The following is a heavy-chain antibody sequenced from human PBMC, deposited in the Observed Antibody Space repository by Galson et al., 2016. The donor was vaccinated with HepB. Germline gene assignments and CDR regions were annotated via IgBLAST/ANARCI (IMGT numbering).Heavy chain of an antibody. CDR2: ISSTSSYI. J-gene: IGHJ5*02. Sequence: SLRLSCAASGFIFSPYTFNWVRQAPGKGLEWLSSISSTSSYIYYADSVKGRFTISRDDAKNSLSLQMNSLRVEDTAVYFCARDGHVWGTYRKGIDPWGQGTLVSVSS. CDR1: GFIFSPYT. D-gene: IGHD3-16*02. CDR3: ARDGHVWGTYRKGIDP. V-gene: IGHV3-21*01.